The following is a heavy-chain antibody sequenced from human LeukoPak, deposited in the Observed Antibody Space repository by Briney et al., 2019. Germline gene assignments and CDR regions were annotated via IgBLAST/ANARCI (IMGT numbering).Heavy chain of an antibody. CDR1: GGSFSGYY. V-gene: IGHV4-34*01. D-gene: IGHD4-23*01. CDR3: AREVLSSRGGNSVHAFDI. CDR2: INHSGST. J-gene: IGHJ3*02. Sequence: SGTLSLTCAVYGGSFSGYYWSWIRQPPGKGLEWIGEINHSGSTNDNPSLKSRVTISVDTSKNQFSLKLSSVTAADTAVYYCAREVLSSRGGNSVHAFDIWGQGTMVTVSS.